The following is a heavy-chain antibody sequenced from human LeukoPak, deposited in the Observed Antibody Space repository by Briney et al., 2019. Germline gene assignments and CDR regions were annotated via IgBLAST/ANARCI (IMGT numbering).Heavy chain of an antibody. CDR1: GGSISSGDYY. CDR3: ARVYLELLPYYFDY. Sequence: PSETLSLTCTVSGGSISSGDYYWSWIRQPPGKGLEWIGYIYYSGSTYYNPSLKSRVTISVDTSKNQFSLKLSSVTAADTAVCYCARVYLELLPYYFDYWGQGTLVTVSS. J-gene: IGHJ4*02. V-gene: IGHV4-30-4*01. CDR2: IYYSGST. D-gene: IGHD1-7*01.